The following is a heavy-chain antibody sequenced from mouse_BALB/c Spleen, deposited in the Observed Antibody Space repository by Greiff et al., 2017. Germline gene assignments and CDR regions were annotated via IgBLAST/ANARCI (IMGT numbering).Heavy chain of an antibody. CDR2: IRNKANGYTT. J-gene: IGHJ1*01. CDR3: ARASLLRRYFDV. D-gene: IGHD1-2*01. CDR1: GFTFTDYY. V-gene: IGHV7-3*02. Sequence: EVQVVESGGGLVQPGGSLRLSCATSGFTFTDYYMSWVRQPPGKALEWFGFIRNKANGYTTEYSASVKGRFTISRDNSQSILYLQMNTLRAEDSATYYCARASLLRRYFDVWGAGTTVTVSS.